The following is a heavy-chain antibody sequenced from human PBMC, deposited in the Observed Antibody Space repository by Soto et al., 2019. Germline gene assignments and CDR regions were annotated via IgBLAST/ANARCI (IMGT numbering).Heavy chain of an antibody. CDR2: INSDGSST. Sequence: EVQLVESGGGLVQPGGSLRLSCAASGFTFSSYWMHWVRQAPGKGLVWVSRINSDGSSTSYADSVKGRFTISRDNAKNXXYLQMNSLRAEDTAVYYCARGPYYYDSSGYYLFDYWGQGTLVTVSS. D-gene: IGHD3-22*01. CDR3: ARGPYYYDSSGYYLFDY. V-gene: IGHV3-74*01. J-gene: IGHJ4*02. CDR1: GFTFSSYW.